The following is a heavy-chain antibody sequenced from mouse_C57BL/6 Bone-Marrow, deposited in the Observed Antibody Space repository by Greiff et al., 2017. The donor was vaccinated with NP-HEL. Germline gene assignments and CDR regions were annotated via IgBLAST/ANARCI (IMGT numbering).Heavy chain of an antibody. V-gene: IGHV1-55*01. CDR1: GYTFTSYL. CDR3: ARRMVTPPFYAMDY. J-gene: IGHJ4*01. D-gene: IGHD2-10*02. Sequence: VQLQQPGAELVKPGASVKMSCKASGYTFTSYLITWVKQRPGQGLEWIGDIYPGSGSTNYNEKFKSKATLTVDTSSSTAYMQLSSLTSEDSAVYYCARRMVTPPFYAMDYWGQGTSVTVSS. CDR2: IYPGSGST.